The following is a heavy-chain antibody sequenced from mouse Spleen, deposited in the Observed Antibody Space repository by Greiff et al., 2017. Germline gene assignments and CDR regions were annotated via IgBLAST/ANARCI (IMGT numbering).Heavy chain of an antibody. CDR2: IDPETGGT. D-gene: IGHD2-1*01. CDR1: GYTFTDYE. CDR3: TRWDGNYQFDY. Sequence: QVQLQQSGAELVRPGASVTLSCKASGYTFTDYEMHWVQQTPVHGLEWIGAIDPETGGTAYNQKFTGKAILTADKSSSTAYMELSSLTSEDSAVYYCTRWDGNYQFDYWGQGTTLTVSS. J-gene: IGHJ2*01. V-gene: IGHV1-15*01.